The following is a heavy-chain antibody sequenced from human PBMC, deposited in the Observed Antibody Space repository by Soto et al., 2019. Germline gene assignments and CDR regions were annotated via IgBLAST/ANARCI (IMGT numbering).Heavy chain of an antibody. D-gene: IGHD3-3*01. CDR3: ARRVFLNWFDP. Sequence: SETLSLTCTVSGGSISSSSSYWGWIRQPPGKGLEWVGSIYYLGNTYYNPSLGSRVTISVDTSKNQFSLKLSSVTAADSSVYYCARRVFLNWFDPWGQGTLVTVSS. CDR2: IYYLGNT. V-gene: IGHV4-39*01. J-gene: IGHJ5*02. CDR1: GGSISSSSSY.